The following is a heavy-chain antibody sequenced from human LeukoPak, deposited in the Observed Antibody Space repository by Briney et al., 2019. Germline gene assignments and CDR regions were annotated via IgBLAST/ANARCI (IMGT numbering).Heavy chain of an antibody. D-gene: IGHD4-17*01. V-gene: IGHV3-30*18. Sequence: GGSLRLSCAASGFTLSSYSMQWVRQTPGKGLEWVGLMSNSGENTFYGEAVKVRFTISRDNSQNTLYLQMNSLRPEDTAVYYCAKGGASVTRYVDYWGQGTLVTVSS. CDR1: GFTLSSYS. CDR3: AKGGASVTRYVDY. J-gene: IGHJ4*02. CDR2: MSNSGENT.